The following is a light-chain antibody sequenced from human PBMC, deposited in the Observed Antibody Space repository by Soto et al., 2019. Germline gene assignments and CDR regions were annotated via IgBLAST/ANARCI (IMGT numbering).Light chain of an antibody. CDR3: QQYNNWPPFT. V-gene: IGKV3-15*01. CDR1: QSVSRS. CDR2: GAS. J-gene: IGKJ3*01. Sequence: EIVMTQSPATLSVSPGERVTLSCRASQSVSRSLAWYQQKPGQAPRLLIYGASTRATAIPARFSGSGSGTEFTLTISSLQSEDFAVYYCQQYNNWPPFTFGPGTKVDIK.